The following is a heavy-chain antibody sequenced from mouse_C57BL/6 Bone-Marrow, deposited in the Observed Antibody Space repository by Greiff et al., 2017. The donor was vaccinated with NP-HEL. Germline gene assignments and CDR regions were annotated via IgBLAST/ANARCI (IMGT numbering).Heavy chain of an antibody. CDR3: VRGIQFAY. J-gene: IGHJ3*01. CDR1: GFSFTTYA. CDR2: IRSKSNNYAT. Sequence: EVQGVESGGGLVQPKGSLKLSCAASGFSFTTYAMNWVRQAPGKGLEWVARIRSKSNNYATYYADSVKDRFTISRDDSESMLYLQMNNLKTEDTAMYYCVRGIQFAYWGQGTLVTVSA. V-gene: IGHV10-1*01.